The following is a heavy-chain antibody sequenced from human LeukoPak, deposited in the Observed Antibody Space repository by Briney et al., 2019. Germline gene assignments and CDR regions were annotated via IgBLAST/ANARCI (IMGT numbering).Heavy chain of an antibody. J-gene: IGHJ4*02. CDR2: IVSDGSST. Sequence: PGGSLRLSCAASGFTFSTYSMNWVRQAPGKGLVWVSRIVSDGSSTTYADSVKGRFTISRDNAKNTLYLQMNSLRAEDTAVYYCARGGELEPFDYWGQGTLVTVSS. D-gene: IGHD1-1*01. V-gene: IGHV3-74*01. CDR3: ARGGELEPFDY. CDR1: GFTFSTYS.